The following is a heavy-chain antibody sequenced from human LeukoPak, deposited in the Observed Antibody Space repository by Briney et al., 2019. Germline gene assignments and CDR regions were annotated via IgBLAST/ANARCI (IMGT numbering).Heavy chain of an antibody. D-gene: IGHD2-15*01. CDR2: ISYDGSNK. CDR1: GFTFSSYA. J-gene: IGHJ5*02. Sequence: GGSLRLSCAASGFTFSSYAMHWVRQAPGKGLEWVAVISYDGSNKYYADSVKGRFTISRDNSKNTLYLQMNSLRAEDTAVYYCARPRIGGSWYLTWFDPWGQGTLVTVSS. CDR3: ARPRIGGSWYLTWFDP. V-gene: IGHV3-30*04.